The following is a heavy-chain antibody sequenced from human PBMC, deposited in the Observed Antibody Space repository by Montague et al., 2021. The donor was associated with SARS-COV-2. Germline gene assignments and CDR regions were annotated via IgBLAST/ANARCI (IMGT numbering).Heavy chain of an antibody. D-gene: IGHD3-22*01. Sequence: SETLSLTCAVYGGSFSGYYWSRIRQPPGKGLEWIGEINHSGSTNYNPSLKSRVTISVDTSKNQFSLKLSSVTAADTAVYYCARGWGYYDSSGYLLFDYWGQGTLVTVSS. CDR1: GGSFSGYY. CDR2: INHSGST. J-gene: IGHJ4*02. V-gene: IGHV4-34*01. CDR3: ARGWGYYDSSGYLLFDY.